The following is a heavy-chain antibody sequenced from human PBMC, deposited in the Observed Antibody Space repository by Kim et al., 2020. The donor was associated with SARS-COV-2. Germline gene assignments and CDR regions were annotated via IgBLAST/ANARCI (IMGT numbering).Heavy chain of an antibody. CDR3: ARDVYYDSSGYVGY. CDR2: IWYDGSNK. CDR1: GFTFSSYG. Sequence: GGSLRLSCAASGFTFSSYGMHWVRQAPGKGLERVAVIWYDGSNKYYADSVKGRFTISRDNSKNTLYLQMNSLRAEDTAVYYCARDVYYDSSGYVGYWGQGTLVTVSS. J-gene: IGHJ4*02. V-gene: IGHV3-33*01. D-gene: IGHD3-22*01.